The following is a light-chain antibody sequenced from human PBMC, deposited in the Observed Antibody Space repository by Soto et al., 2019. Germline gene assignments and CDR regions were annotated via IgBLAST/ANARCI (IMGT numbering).Light chain of an antibody. J-gene: IGKJ4*01. V-gene: IGKV1-5*03. Sequence: DIQMTQSPSTLSASVGDRVTITSRASQSISSWLAWCQQKPGKAPNLLIYKASSLESGVPSRFSGSGSGTEFTLTISSLQPDDFATYYCQQYNRYPLTFGGGTKVEIK. CDR3: QQYNRYPLT. CDR2: KAS. CDR1: QSISSW.